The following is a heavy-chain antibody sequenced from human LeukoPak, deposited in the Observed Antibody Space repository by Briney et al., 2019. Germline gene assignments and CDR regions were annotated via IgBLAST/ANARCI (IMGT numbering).Heavy chain of an antibody. J-gene: IGHJ4*02. CDR2: IYYSGST. D-gene: IGHD4-17*01. CDR1: VGFISSYY. V-gene: IGHV4-59*01. Sequence: SETLSLTCTVSVGFISSYYWSWIRQPPAKGLEWIGYIYYSGSTNYNPSLKSRVTISVDTSKTQFSLKLSSVTAADTAVYYCARGVDYALLFFDYWGQGTLVTVSS. CDR3: ARGVDYALLFFDY.